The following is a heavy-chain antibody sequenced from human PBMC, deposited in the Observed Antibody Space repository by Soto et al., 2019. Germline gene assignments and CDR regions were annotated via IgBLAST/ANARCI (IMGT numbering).Heavy chain of an antibody. D-gene: IGHD1-1*01. J-gene: IGHJ4*02. Sequence: GGSQRLSCAASGFTFSSYAMSWVRQAPGKGLEWVSAISGSGGSTYYADSVKGRFTISRDNSKNTLYLQMNSLRAEDTAVYYCAKGSAEVGTTGTTLTLIDYWGQGTLVTVSS. CDR3: AKGSAEVGTTGTTLTLIDY. CDR2: ISGSGGST. CDR1: GFTFSSYA. V-gene: IGHV3-23*01.